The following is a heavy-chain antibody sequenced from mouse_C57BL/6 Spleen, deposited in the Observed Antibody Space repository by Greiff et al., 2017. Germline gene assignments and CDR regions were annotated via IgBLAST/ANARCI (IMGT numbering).Heavy chain of an antibody. J-gene: IGHJ4*01. CDR1: GFTFSSYG. CDR3: ARLGSRHYYAMDY. CDR2: ISSGGSYT. V-gene: IGHV5-6*01. D-gene: IGHD1-1*01. Sequence: VQLKESGGDLVKPGGSLKLSCAASGFTFSSYGMSWVRQTPDKRLEWVATISSGGSYTYYPDSVKGRFTISRDNAKNTLYLQMSSLKSEDTAMYYCARLGSRHYYAMDYWGQGTSVTVSS.